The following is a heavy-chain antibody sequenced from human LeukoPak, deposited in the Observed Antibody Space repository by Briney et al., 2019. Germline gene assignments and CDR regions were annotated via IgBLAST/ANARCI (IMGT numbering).Heavy chain of an antibody. CDR2: IYSGGST. CDR1: GFTVSSNY. J-gene: IGHJ3*02. Sequence: PGGSLRLSCAASGFTVSSNYMSWVRQAPGKGLEWVSIIYSGGSTFYADSVKGRFTISRDNSKNTLYLQMNSLRGEDTAVYYCAREWSWYSSSWYPVAAFDIWGQGTMVTVSS. CDR3: AREWSWYSSSWYPVAAFDI. V-gene: IGHV3-53*05. D-gene: IGHD6-13*01.